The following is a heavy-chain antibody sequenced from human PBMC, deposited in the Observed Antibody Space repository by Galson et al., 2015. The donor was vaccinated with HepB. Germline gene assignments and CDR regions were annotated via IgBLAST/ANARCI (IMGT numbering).Heavy chain of an antibody. CDR2: ISSNTIYA. V-gene: IGHV3-11*06. CDR1: GFTFSGYY. J-gene: IGHJ4*02. D-gene: IGHD4-17*01. Sequence: SLRLSCAASGFTFSGYYMSWIRQAPGKGLEWLSYISSNTIYANYADSVKGRFTISRDNVKNSMFLQMDSLRADDTAVYYCARVADSDYGDHAHFDYWGQGTLVTVSS. CDR3: ARVADSDYGDHAHFDY.